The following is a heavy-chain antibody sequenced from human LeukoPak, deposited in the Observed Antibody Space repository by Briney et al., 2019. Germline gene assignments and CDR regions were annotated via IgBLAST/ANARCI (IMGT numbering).Heavy chain of an antibody. CDR1: GFTFSSYS. CDR3: ARESTKGPYLYWYFDL. J-gene: IGHJ2*01. V-gene: IGHV3-21*06. Sequence: GGSLRLSCAASGFTFSSYSMNWVRQAPGQGPEWVSSISSSSSYIYYGDSMKGRFTISRDNAKNSLYLQMNSLRAEDTAVYYCARESTKGPYLYWYFDLWGPGTLVTVSS. CDR2: ISSSSSYI. D-gene: IGHD1/OR15-1a*01.